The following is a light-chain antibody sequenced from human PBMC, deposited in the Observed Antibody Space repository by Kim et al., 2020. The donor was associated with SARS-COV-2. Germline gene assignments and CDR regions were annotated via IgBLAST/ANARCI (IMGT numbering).Light chain of an antibody. CDR2: YDS. Sequence: VSVAPGKTARITCGGNNIGSKSVHWYQQKPGQAPVLVIYYDSDRPSGIPERFSGSNSGNTATLTISRVEAGDEADYYCQVWDSSVVFGGGTQLTVL. CDR1: NIGSKS. CDR3: QVWDSSVV. V-gene: IGLV3-21*04. J-gene: IGLJ2*01.